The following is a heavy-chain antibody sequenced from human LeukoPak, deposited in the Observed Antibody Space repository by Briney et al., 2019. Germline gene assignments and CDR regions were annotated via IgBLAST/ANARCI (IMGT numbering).Heavy chain of an antibody. Sequence: GGSLRLSCEASGFTFSSFWMSWVRQVPGKGLEWVANIKQDGSEKYYVDSVKGRFTISRDNAKNSLYLQMNSLRAEDTAVYYCAREGLWFGESYFDYWGQGTLVTVSS. CDR1: GFTFSSFW. J-gene: IGHJ4*02. CDR2: IKQDGSEK. D-gene: IGHD3-10*01. CDR3: AREGLWFGESYFDY. V-gene: IGHV3-7*01.